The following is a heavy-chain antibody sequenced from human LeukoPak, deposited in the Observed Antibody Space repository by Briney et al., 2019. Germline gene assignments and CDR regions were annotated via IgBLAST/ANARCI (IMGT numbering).Heavy chain of an antibody. Sequence: SGGSLRLSCAASGFTFSSYYMHWVRQAPGKGLEWVAVISYDGSNKYYADSVRGRFTISGDNSKKPLYLQMNSLRGEDTGGYYCGKDRSRLNYYFYHWGKGTLVTVSS. J-gene: IGHJ1*01. CDR2: ISYDGSNK. CDR1: GFTFSSYY. D-gene: IGHD3-3*01. V-gene: IGHV3-30*18. CDR3: GKDRSRLNYYFYH.